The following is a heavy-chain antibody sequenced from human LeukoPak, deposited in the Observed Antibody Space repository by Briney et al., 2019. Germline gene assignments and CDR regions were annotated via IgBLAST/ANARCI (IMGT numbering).Heavy chain of an antibody. CDR1: GGSLSSGSYY. CDR2: IYTSGST. CDR3: ARGEVVPAARGGGNWFDP. V-gene: IGHV4-61*02. Sequence: SQTLSLTCTVSGGSLSSGSYYWSWIRQPAGKGLEWIGRIYTSGSTNYNPSLKSRVTISVDTSKNQFSLKLSSVTAADTAVYYCARGEVVPAARGGGNWFDPWGQGTLVTVSS. J-gene: IGHJ5*02. D-gene: IGHD2-2*01.